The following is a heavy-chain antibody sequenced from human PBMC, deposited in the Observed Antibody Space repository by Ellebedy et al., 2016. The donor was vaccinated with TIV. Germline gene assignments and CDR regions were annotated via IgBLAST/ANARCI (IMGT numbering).Heavy chain of an antibody. Sequence: GESLKISXAASGFTFSSYAMSWVRQAPGKGLEWVSAISGSGGSTYYADSVKGRFTISRDNSKNTLYLQMNSLRAEDTAVYYCAREVHMDLPNYYYYYGMDVWGQGTTVTVSS. CDR2: ISGSGGST. J-gene: IGHJ6*02. CDR1: GFTFSSYA. V-gene: IGHV3-23*01. CDR3: AREVHMDLPNYYYYYGMDV. D-gene: IGHD1-1*01.